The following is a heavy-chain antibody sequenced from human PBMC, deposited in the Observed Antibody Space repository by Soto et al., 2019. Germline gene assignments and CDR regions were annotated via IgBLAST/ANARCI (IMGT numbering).Heavy chain of an antibody. CDR1: GGSISSSSYY. J-gene: IGHJ3*02. V-gene: IGHV4-39*01. CDR2: IYYSGST. D-gene: IGHD1-26*01. CDR3: ARRLYGATGAFDI. Sequence: QLQLQESGPGLVKPSETLSLTCTVSGGSISSSSYYWGWIRQPPGKGLEWIGSIYYSGSTYYNPSLKSRVTISVDTSKNQFSLKLSSVTAADTAVYYCARRLYGATGAFDIWGQGTMVTVSS.